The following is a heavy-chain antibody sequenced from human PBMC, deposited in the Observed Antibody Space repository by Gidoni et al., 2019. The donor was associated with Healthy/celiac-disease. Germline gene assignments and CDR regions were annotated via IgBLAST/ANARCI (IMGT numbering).Heavy chain of an antibody. CDR1: GGSFSGYY. CDR2: INHSGST. V-gene: IGHV4-34*01. D-gene: IGHD3-16*02. J-gene: IGHJ4*02. Sequence: QVQLQQWGAGLLKPSETLSLTCAVYGGSFSGYYWRWIRQPPGKGLEWIGEINHSGSTNYNPSLKSRVTISVDTSKNQFSLKLSSVTAADTAVYYCARGSEFYDYVWGSYRRTFFDYWGQGTLVTVSS. CDR3: ARGSEFYDYVWGSYRRTFFDY.